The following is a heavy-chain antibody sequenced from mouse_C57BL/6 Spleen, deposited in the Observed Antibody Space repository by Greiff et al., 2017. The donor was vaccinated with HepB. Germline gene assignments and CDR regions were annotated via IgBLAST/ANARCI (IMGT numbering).Heavy chain of an antibody. Sequence: QVQLQQPGAELVRPGSSVKLSCKASGYTFTSYWMHWVKQRPIQGLEWIGNIDPSDSETHYNQKFKDKATLTVDKSSSTAYMQLSSLTSEDSAVYYCARRNWEGDYFDYWGQGTTLTVSS. J-gene: IGHJ2*01. CDR3: ARRNWEGDYFDY. CDR2: IDPSDSET. CDR1: GYTFTSYW. D-gene: IGHD4-1*01. V-gene: IGHV1-52*01.